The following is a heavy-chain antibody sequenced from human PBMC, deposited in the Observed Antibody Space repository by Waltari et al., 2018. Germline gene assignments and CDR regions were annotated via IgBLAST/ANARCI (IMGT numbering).Heavy chain of an antibody. Sequence: QVNLVESGGGVFQPGGSLRLSCATSGSTSSNFGMHWVRQAPGKGLEWVALIWFDGSDKFYADSVRGRFTISRDNSARTLYLDMDSLRLDDTAMYYCAKDAFGNTYLDFWGQGTLVTVSS. CDR2: IWFDGSDK. CDR3: AKDAFGNTYLDF. CDR1: GSTSSNFG. D-gene: IGHD2-2*02. V-gene: IGHV3-30*02. J-gene: IGHJ4*02.